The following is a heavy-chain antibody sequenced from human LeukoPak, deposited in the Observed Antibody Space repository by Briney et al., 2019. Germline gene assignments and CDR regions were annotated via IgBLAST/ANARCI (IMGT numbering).Heavy chain of an antibody. D-gene: IGHD2-15*01. CDR2: IIPILGIA. V-gene: IGHV1-69*04. Sequence: ASVKVSCKASGGTFSSYAISWVRQAPGQGLEWMGRIIPILGIANYAQKFQGRVTITADKSTSTAYMELSSLRSEDTAVYYCARGGVQGKHYCSGGSCYFYWGQGTLVTVSS. CDR3: ARGGVQGKHYCSGGSCYFY. J-gene: IGHJ4*02. CDR1: GGTFSSYA.